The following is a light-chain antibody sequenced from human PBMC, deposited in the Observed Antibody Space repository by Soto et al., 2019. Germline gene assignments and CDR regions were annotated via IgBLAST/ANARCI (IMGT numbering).Light chain of an antibody. J-gene: IGLJ1*01. CDR2: DVS. CDR1: SSDVGGHNY. CDR3: SSYRSSGIYV. V-gene: IGLV2-14*03. Sequence: QSVLTQPASVSASRGQSMTMSCPGTSSDVGGHNYVSWYQQHPGKAPKLIIYDVSNRPSGVSGRFSGSKSANTASLTISGLQAEDEGDYYCSSYRSSGIYVFGTGTKVTVL.